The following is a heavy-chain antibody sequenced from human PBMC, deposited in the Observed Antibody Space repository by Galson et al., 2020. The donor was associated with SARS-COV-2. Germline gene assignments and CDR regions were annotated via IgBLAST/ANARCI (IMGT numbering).Heavy chain of an antibody. CDR1: GGSFSGYY. CDR2: INHSGST. J-gene: IGHJ6*02. D-gene: IGHD2-15*01. CDR3: ATGGYFYYHGMDV. V-gene: IGHV4-34*01. Sequence: SETLSLTCAVYGGSFSGYYWSWIRQPPGKGLEWIGEINHSGSTNYNPSLKSRVTISVETSKNQFSLKLSSVTAADTAVYYCATGGYFYYHGMDVWGQGTTVTVSS.